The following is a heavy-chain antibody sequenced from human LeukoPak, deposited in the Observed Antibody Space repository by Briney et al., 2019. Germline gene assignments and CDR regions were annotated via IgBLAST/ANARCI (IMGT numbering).Heavy chain of an antibody. CDR3: ARRAERGVLDAFDI. J-gene: IGHJ3*02. CDR1: GYSFTSYW. CDR2: IYPDDSDT. Sequence: GESLIISCKGSGYSFTSYWIGWVRQMPGKGLEWMGIIYPDDSDTRYSPSFQGQVTISADKSITTAYQQWSSLKASDTAMYYCARRAERGVLDAFDIWGQGTMVIVSA. D-gene: IGHD2-8*01. V-gene: IGHV5-51*01.